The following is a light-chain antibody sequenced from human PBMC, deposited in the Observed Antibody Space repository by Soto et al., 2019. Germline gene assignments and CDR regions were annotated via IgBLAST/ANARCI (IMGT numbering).Light chain of an antibody. CDR2: DGS. CDR1: QDITNY. CDR3: QQFESLPIT. Sequence: DIQMTQSPSSLSASVGDRVTITCQASQDITNYLNWYQQKPGKAPSLLVYDGSKLDTGVPSRFSGSGAGTHFSFTISSLHPEDIATYYCQQFESLPITFGQGTRVEI. V-gene: IGKV1-33*01. J-gene: IGKJ5*01.